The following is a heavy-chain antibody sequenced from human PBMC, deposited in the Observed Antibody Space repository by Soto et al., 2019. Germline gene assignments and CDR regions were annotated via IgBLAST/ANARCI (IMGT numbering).Heavy chain of an antibody. Sequence: ASVKVSCKASGGTFSSYAISWVRQAPGQGLEWMGGIIPIFGTANYAQKFQGRVPITADESTSTAYMELSSLRSEDTALYYCAGEGGTCIDYWGQGTLVTVSS. J-gene: IGHJ4*02. V-gene: IGHV1-69*13. CDR3: AGEGGTCIDY. CDR2: IIPIFGTA. D-gene: IGHD3-16*01. CDR1: GGTFSSYA.